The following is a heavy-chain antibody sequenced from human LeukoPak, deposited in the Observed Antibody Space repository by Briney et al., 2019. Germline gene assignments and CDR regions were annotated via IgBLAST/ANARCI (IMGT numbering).Heavy chain of an antibody. V-gene: IGHV3-49*04. CDR1: EFTFGDHA. CDR2: IRSRAYGGAT. CDR3: ARGPIQQWLYNGMDV. J-gene: IGHJ6*02. Sequence: GGSLRLSCTASEFTFGDHAMSWVRQAPGKGLEWVGFIRSRAYGGATEYAPAVKGRFLISRDDSKSIAYLHMNSLKTEDTAVYYCARGPIQQWLYNGMDVWGQGTTVSVSS. D-gene: IGHD5-18*01.